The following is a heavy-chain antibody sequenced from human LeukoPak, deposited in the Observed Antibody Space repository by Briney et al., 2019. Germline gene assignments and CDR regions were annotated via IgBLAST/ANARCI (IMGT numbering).Heavy chain of an antibody. D-gene: IGHD1-14*01. V-gene: IGHV3-30*04. CDR1: GFTFNTYA. CDR2: VSYDGNTK. Sequence: GGSLRLSCEASGFTFNTYAMHWVRQPPGKGLEWVAIVSYDGNTKHYADSVQGRFTISRDNSKNTLYLQMNSLGAADTAVYFCARSDSWRNSDHWGQGILVTVSS. CDR3: ARSDSWRNSDH. J-gene: IGHJ4*02.